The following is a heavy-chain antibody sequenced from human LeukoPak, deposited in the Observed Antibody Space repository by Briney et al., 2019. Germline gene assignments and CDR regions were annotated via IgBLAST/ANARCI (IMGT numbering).Heavy chain of an antibody. CDR1: AYSISSGYY. CDR3: ASVRRGFGESSKYYSYYYMDV. Sequence: SETLSLTCTVSAYSISSGYYWGWIRQPPGKGLEWIGSIYHSGSTYYNPSLKSRVTISVDTSKNQFSLKLSSVTAADTAVYYCASVRRGFGESSKYYSYYYMDVWGNGTTVTISS. D-gene: IGHD3-10*01. J-gene: IGHJ6*03. V-gene: IGHV4-38-2*02. CDR2: IYHSGST.